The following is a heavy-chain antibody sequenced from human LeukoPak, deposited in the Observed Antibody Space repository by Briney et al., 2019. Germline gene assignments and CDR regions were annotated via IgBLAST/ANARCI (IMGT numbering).Heavy chain of an antibody. J-gene: IGHJ4*02. V-gene: IGHV3-15*01. CDR1: GFTFMNAW. CDR2: IKSNIDGGTV. Sequence: GGSLRLSCAASGFTFMNAWMSWVRQAPGKGLEWVGRIKSNIDGGTVDYAAPVKGRFTISRDDSKSTLYLQMNSLKTEDTAVYYCTTTNDWGQGTLVTVSS. CDR3: TTTND.